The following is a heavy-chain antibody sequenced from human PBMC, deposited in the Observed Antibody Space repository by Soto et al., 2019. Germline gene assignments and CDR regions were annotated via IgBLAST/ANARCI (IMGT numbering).Heavy chain of an antibody. Sequence: QLQLQESGPGLVKPSETLSLTCTVSGGSISSSSYYWGWIRQPPGKGLEWIGSIFYSGSTYYTPSLKSRVTISIDTSKNKFSLKLSSVTAADTAVYYCARHLTYCSAGSCYSDFPYYGMDVWGQGTTVTVSS. CDR1: GGSISSSSYY. V-gene: IGHV4-39*01. CDR2: IFYSGST. D-gene: IGHD2-15*01. CDR3: ARHLTYCSAGSCYSDFPYYGMDV. J-gene: IGHJ6*02.